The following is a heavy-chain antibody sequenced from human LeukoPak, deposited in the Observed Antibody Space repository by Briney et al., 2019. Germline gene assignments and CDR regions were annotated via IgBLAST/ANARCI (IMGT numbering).Heavy chain of an antibody. Sequence: PSETLSLTCAVYGGSFSGYYWSWLRQPPGKGLEWIGEINHSGSTNYTPSLKSRVTISVDKSKNQFSLKLSSVTAADTAVYYCARGSYYDILTPVGGFDYWGQGTLVTVSS. CDR3: ARGSYYDILTPVGGFDY. V-gene: IGHV4-34*01. J-gene: IGHJ4*02. CDR2: INHSGST. D-gene: IGHD3-9*01. CDR1: GGSFSGYY.